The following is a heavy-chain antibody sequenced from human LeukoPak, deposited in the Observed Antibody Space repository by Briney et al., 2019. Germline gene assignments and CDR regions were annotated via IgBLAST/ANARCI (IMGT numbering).Heavy chain of an antibody. V-gene: IGHV1-46*01. CDR1: GYTFTNYY. CDR2: INPSGGSA. Sequence: ASVKVSCKPSGYTFTNYYMHWVRQAPGQGLEWMGIINPSGGSATYAQKFQGRVTMTRDTSTSTVYMELSSLRSEGTAVYYCARFNCGGDCYTDYWGQGTLVTVSS. D-gene: IGHD2-21*02. CDR3: ARFNCGGDCYTDY. J-gene: IGHJ4*02.